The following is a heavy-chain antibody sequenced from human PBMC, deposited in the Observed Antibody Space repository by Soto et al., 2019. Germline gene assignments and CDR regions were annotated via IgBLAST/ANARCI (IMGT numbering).Heavy chain of an antibody. Sequence: QVQLVQSGAEVKKPGSSVKVSCKASGGTFSSYAISWVRQAPGQGLEWMGGIIPIFGTANYAQKFQGRVTITADESTSTAYMELSSLRSEDTAVYYCARDRSSSSLELEYYFDYWGQGTLVTVSS. V-gene: IGHV1-69*01. D-gene: IGHD6-6*01. J-gene: IGHJ4*02. CDR1: GGTFSSYA. CDR2: IIPIFGTA. CDR3: ARDRSSSSLELEYYFDY.